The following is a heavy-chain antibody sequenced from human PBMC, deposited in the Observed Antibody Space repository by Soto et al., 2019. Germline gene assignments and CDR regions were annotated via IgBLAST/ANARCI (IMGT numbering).Heavy chain of an antibody. V-gene: IGHV3-7*03. CDR2: IKGDGTEK. CDR1: GFTFNDYW. Sequence: EVQLVESGGGLVQPGGSLRLFCVGSGFTFNDYWMTWVRQAPGKGLDWVATIKGDGTEKYYGDSVRGRFTVSRDNAKNSLYLQMNSLRLEDTAVYYCVRARIDNWGQGNLVIVSS. CDR3: VRARIDN. J-gene: IGHJ4*02.